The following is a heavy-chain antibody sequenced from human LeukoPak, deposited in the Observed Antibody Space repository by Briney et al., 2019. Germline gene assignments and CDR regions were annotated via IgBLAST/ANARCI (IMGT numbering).Heavy chain of an antibody. D-gene: IGHD3-10*01. CDR3: ARDFGAAAFDGAFDI. Sequence: ASVKVSRKASGYRFTTYGINWVRQAPGEGLEWMGWVSGYDGDTNYAQILQARVTMTTDTSTSTVYMELRSLRSDDTAVYYCARDFGAAAFDGAFDIWGQGTMVTVSS. V-gene: IGHV1-18*01. J-gene: IGHJ3*02. CDR1: GYRFTTYG. CDR2: VSGYDGDT.